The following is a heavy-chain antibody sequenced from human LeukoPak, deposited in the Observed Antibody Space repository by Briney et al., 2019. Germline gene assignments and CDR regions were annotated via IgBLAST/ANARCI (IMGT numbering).Heavy chain of an antibody. J-gene: IGHJ4*02. CDR1: GFTFSSYS. CDR2: FSGGSSTI. D-gene: IGHD1-26*01. Sequence: GGSLRLSCAASGFTFSSYSMNWVRQAPGKGLEWVSYFSGGSSTIYYADSVKGRFTISRDNAKNSLYLQMNSLRDEDTAVYFCARDARGSNIPFDYWGQGTLVTVSS. CDR3: ARDARGSNIPFDY. V-gene: IGHV3-48*02.